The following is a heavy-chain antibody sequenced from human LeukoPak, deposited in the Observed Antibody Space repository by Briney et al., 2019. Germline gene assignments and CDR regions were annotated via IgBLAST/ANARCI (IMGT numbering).Heavy chain of an antibody. CDR3: ARSLGSFDY. CDR1: GGSISRYY. V-gene: IGHV4-38-2*02. J-gene: IGHJ4*02. CDR2: IYHSGST. Sequence: PSETLSLTCTVSGGSISRYYWGWIRQPPGKRLEWIGSIYHSGSTYYNPSLKSRVTISVDTSKNQFSLKLSSVTAADTAVYYCARSLGSFDYWGQGTLVTVSS. D-gene: IGHD7-27*01.